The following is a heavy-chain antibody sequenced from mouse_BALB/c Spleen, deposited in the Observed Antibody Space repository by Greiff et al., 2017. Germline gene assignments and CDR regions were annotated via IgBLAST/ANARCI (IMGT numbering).Heavy chain of an antibody. CDR1: GFSLTSYG. V-gene: IGHV2-9*02. Sequence: VQLKESGPGLVAPSQSLSITCTVSGFSLTSYGVHWVRQPPGKGLEWLGVIWAGGGTNYNSALMSRLSISKDNSKSQFFLKMNSLQTDDTAMYYCDRGGGYNTNYNYDAMDYWGQGTSVTVSA. J-gene: IGHJ4*01. CDR3: DRGGGYNTNYNYDAMDY. D-gene: IGHD2-5*01. CDR2: IWAGGGT.